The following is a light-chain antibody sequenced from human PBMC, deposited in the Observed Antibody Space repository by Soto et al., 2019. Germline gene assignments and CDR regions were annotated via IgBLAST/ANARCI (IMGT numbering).Light chain of an antibody. V-gene: IGKV3-15*01. CDR3: QHYHSWPSFT. J-gene: IGKJ5*01. CDR1: ESVSSH. Sequence: VRTKSPAPLSLSPGETATLTRGASESVSSHLAWYQQKPGQIPRLLIHGASNRATGIPARFSGSGSGTDFTLTISSLQSEDVAVYYCQHYHSWPSFTFGQGTRLEIK. CDR2: GAS.